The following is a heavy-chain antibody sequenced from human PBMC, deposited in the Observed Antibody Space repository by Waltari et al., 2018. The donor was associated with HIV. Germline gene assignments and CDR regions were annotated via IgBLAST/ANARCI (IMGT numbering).Heavy chain of an antibody. CDR1: DFTFRSYG. CDR2: MSNDGNDE. V-gene: IGHV3-30*18. J-gene: IGHJ4*02. D-gene: IGHD6-19*01. Sequence: QVRLAESGGGVVQPGGSLKLSCAASDFTFRSYGMHWVRRGPGKGLEWVALMSNDGNDEKYGGSVKGRFSISRDNSNSTLYLQMNSLRPEDTAVYYCAKGQYQGGWPLDYWGQGTLVTVAS. CDR3: AKGQYQGGWPLDY.